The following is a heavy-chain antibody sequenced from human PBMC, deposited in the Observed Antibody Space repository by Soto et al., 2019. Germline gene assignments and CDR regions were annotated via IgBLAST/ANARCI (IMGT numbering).Heavy chain of an antibody. Sequence: AAVTVSCKASGCTFSSYAISWVRQAPGQGLEWMGGIIPIFGTANYAQKFQGRVTIPADESTSTAYMERSSLRSEYKSVYYYASLAGCSSTSCYKNFDYWGQGTLVTVSS. V-gene: IGHV1-69*13. D-gene: IGHD2-2*02. CDR3: ASLAGCSSTSCYKNFDY. CDR2: IIPIFGTA. CDR1: GCTFSSYA. J-gene: IGHJ4*02.